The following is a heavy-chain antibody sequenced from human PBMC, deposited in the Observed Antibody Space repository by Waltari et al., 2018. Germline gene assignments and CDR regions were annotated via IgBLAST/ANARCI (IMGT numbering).Heavy chain of an antibody. D-gene: IGHD3-22*01. CDR1: GFTFSSYA. CDR3: AKDPLSLVVVLYFQH. CDR2: ISGSGGRT. V-gene: IGHV3-23*01. J-gene: IGHJ1*01. Sequence: EVQLLESGGGLVQPGGSLRLSCAASGFTFSSYAMSWVRQAPGKGLEWVSAISGSGGRTYCADSVKGRFTISRDNSKNTLYLQMNSLRAEDTAVYYCAKDPLSLVVVLYFQHWGQGTLVTVSS.